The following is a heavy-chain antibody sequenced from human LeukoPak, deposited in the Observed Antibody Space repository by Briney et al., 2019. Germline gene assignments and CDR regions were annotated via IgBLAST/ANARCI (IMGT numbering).Heavy chain of an antibody. D-gene: IGHD3-3*01. CDR1: GFTLCKYG. J-gene: IGHJ6*03. CDR2: INSGGSTM. Sequence: PGGSLRLSCAVSGFTLCKYGMLWFRHAPGKGLEWISSINSGGSTMYYADSVKGLFTVSRDNDKNSLWLQMNSLTAEDTRVYFCARGPVFRVLLQGGAYYMYFWGEGTTVTVSS. V-gene: IGHV3-48*01. CDR3: ARGPVFRVLLQGGAYYMYF.